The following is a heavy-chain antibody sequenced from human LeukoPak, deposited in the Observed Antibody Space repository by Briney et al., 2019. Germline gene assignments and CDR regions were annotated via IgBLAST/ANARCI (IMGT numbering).Heavy chain of an antibody. J-gene: IGHJ6*03. CDR2: INHSGST. Sequence: SETLSLTCAVYGGSFSGYYWSWIRQPPGKGLEWIGEINHSGSTNYNPSLKSRVTISVDTSKNQFSLKLSSVTAAGTAVYYCARGEIVVVPAAIPYYYYYMDVWGKGTTVTVSS. D-gene: IGHD2-2*01. CDR3: ARGEIVVVPAAIPYYYYYMDV. CDR1: GGSFSGYY. V-gene: IGHV4-34*01.